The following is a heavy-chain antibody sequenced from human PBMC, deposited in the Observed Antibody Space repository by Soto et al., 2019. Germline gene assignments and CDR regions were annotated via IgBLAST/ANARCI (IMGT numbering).Heavy chain of an antibody. V-gene: IGHV5-51*01. Sequence: PGESLKISCKGSGYSFTSYWIGWVRQMPGKGLEWMGIIYPGDSDTRYSPSFQGQVTISADKSISTAYLQWSSLKASDTAMYYCARQGTFSDSSYVPGNYYYYGMDVWGQGTTVTVSS. CDR2: IYPGDSDT. J-gene: IGHJ6*02. CDR3: ARQGTFSDSSYVPGNYYYYGMDV. CDR1: GYSFTSYW. D-gene: IGHD4-4*01.